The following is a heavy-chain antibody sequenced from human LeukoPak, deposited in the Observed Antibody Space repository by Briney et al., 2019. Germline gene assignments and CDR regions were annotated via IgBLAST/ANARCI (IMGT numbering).Heavy chain of an antibody. CDR3: AKLSGTYGTTSRVLDS. D-gene: IGHD1-1*01. V-gene: IGHV3-23*01. Sequence: GGSLRLSCAASGFTSTTYAIIWVRQAPGKGLEWVSAISGSGADTYYADSVKGRFAISRDNSKNTLYLQMNSLRAEDTAVYYCAKLSGTYGTTSRVLDSWGQGALVTVSS. CDR1: GFTSTTYA. CDR2: ISGSGADT. J-gene: IGHJ4*02.